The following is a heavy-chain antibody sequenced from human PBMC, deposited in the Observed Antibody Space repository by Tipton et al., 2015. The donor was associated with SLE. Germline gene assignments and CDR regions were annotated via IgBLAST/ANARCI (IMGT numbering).Heavy chain of an antibody. V-gene: IGHV4-59*02. CDR2: IYYSGGT. D-gene: IGHD4-23*01. J-gene: IGHJ1*01. CDR3: ARCGGNFCALGY. CDR1: GGYVRNYY. Sequence: TLSLTCTVSGGYVRNYYWNWVRQSPGKGLEWIGYIYYSGGTDYNPSLKSRVTISVDTSRNQFSLKLRSVTAADTAVYYCARCGGNFCALGYWGQGALFTVSS.